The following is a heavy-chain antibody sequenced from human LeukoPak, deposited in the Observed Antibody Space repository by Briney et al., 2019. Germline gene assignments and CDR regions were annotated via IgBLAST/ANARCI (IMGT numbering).Heavy chain of an antibody. Sequence: GGSLRLSCAASGFTFSSYAMGWVRQAPGKGLEWVSAISGSGGSTYHADSVKGRFTISRDNSKNTLYLQMNSLRAEDTALYYCAKVKGGGAAAGTYYFDYWGQGTLVTVSS. D-gene: IGHD6-13*01. J-gene: IGHJ4*02. CDR1: GFTFSSYA. V-gene: IGHV3-23*01. CDR2: ISGSGGST. CDR3: AKVKGGGAAAGTYYFDY.